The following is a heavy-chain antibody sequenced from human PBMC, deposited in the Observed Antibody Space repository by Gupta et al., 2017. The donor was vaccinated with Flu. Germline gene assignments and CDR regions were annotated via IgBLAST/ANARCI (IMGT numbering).Heavy chain of an antibody. CDR2: MNPNSGNT. V-gene: IGHV1-8*01. J-gene: IGHJ5*02. CDR3: ARGLPSYGYRHTHWFDP. D-gene: IGHD5-18*01. Sequence: QVQLVQSGAEVKKPGASVKVSCKASGYTFTSYDINWVRQATGQGLEWMGWMNPNSGNTGYAQKFQGRVTMTRNTSISTAYMELSSLRSEDTAVYYCARGLPSYGYRHTHWFDPWGQGTLVTVSS. CDR1: GYTFTSYD.